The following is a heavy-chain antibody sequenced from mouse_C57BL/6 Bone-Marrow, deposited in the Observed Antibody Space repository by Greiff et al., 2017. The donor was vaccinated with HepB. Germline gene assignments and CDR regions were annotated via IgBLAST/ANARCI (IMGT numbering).Heavy chain of an antibody. J-gene: IGHJ1*03. CDR2: IHPSDSDT. D-gene: IGHD2-4*01. CDR3: ATPRGDDYDPWYFDV. Sequence: VQLQQPGAELVKPGASVKVSCKASGYTFTSYWMHWVKQRPGQGLEWIGRIHPSDSDTNYNQKFKGKATLTVDKSSSTAYMQLSSLTSEDSAVYDCATPRGDDYDPWYFDVWGTGTTVTVSS. CDR1: GYTFTSYW. V-gene: IGHV1-74*01.